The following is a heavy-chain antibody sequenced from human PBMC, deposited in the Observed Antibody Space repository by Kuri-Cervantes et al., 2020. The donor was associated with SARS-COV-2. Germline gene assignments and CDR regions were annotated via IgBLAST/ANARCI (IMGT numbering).Heavy chain of an antibody. CDR2: ISYDGSNK. D-gene: IGHD3-10*01. V-gene: IGHV3-30-3*01. J-gene: IGHJ4*02. CDR3: ARDSHYYGSGSYYNKIDY. CDR1: GFTFSSYA. Sequence: GGSLRLSCAASGFTFSSYAMHWVRQAPGKGLEWVAVISYDGSNKYYADSVKGRFTISRDNSKNTLYLQMNSLRAEDTAVYYCARDSHYYGSGSYYNKIDYWSQGTLVTVSS.